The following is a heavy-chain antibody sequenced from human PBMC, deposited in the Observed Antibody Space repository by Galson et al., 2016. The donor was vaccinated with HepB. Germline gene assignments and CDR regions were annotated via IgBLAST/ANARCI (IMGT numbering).Heavy chain of an antibody. V-gene: IGHV3-33*01. CDR2: IWSDGSNQ. Sequence: SLRLSCAPSGFIFSNFGMHWVRQAPGKGLEWVAVIWSDGSNQYYADSVKGRFIISRDNSKKTLSLQMTSLRAEDTAVYYCARDPGSGSPDYWGQGTLVTVSS. J-gene: IGHJ4*02. CDR1: GFIFSNFG. CDR3: ARDPGSGSPDY. D-gene: IGHD3-10*01.